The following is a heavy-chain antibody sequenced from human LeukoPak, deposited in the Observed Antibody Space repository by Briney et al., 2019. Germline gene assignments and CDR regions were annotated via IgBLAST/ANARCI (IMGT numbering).Heavy chain of an antibody. V-gene: IGHV4-34*01. CDR2: INHSGST. D-gene: IGHD3-10*01. CDR3: TRVARKAGGY. Sequence: PSETLSLTCAVYGGSFSGYYWSWSRQPPGKGVEWIGEINHSGSTNYNPSLKSRVNISVDTSKKQFSLKLRSVTAADTAVYYCTRVARKAGGYCGQETLVTVSS. CDR1: GGSFSGYY. J-gene: IGHJ4*02.